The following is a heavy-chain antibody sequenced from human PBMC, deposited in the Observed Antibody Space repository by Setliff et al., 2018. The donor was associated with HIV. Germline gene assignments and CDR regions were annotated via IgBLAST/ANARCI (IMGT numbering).Heavy chain of an antibody. CDR1: EFTFNIYA. J-gene: IGHJ4*02. CDR3: AKGRHLLYYFDY. CDR2: ISGSGGST. V-gene: IGHV3-23*01. D-gene: IGHD1-26*01. Sequence: PGGSLRLSCAASEFTFNIYAMSWVRQPPGKGLEWVSAISGSGGSTYYADSVKGRFTISRDNSKNTLDLQMNSLRAEDTAVYYCAKGRHLLYYFDYWGQGTLVTVSS.